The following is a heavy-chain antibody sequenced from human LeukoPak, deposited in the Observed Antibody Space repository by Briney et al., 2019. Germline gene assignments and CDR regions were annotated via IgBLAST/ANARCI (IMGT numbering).Heavy chain of an antibody. CDR3: ARPRSDYWDAFDI. J-gene: IGHJ3*02. CDR1: GGTFSSYA. Sequence: SVKVSCKASGGTFSSYAISWVRQAPGQGLEWMGGIIPIFGTANYAQKFQGRVTITADESTSTVYMELSSLRSEDTAVYYCARPRSDYWDAFDIWGQGTMVTVSS. V-gene: IGHV1-69*13. CDR2: IIPIFGTA. D-gene: IGHD2/OR15-2a*01.